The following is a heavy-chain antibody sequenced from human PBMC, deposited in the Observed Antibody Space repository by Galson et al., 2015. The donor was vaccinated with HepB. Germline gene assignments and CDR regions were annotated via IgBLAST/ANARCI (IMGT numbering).Heavy chain of an antibody. CDR1: GGSFSGYY. CDR3: ARGVYYYGSGSFRRHPRPYDY. CDR2: INHSGST. J-gene: IGHJ4*02. D-gene: IGHD3-10*01. Sequence: ETLSLTCTVYGGSFSGYYWSWIRQPPGKGREWIGEINHSGSTNYNPSLKSRVTISVDTSKNQFSLKLSSVTAADTAVYYCARGVYYYGSGSFRRHPRPYDYWGQGTLVTVSS. V-gene: IGHV4-34*01.